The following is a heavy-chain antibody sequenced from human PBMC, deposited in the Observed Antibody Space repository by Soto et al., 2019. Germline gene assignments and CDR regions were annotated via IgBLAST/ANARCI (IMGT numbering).Heavy chain of an antibody. CDR1: GVPIRNYY. J-gene: IGHJ4*01. D-gene: IGHD4-17*01. CDR2: IHYTGSA. Sequence: SETLSLTCTVSGVPIRNYYWTWIRQPPGKGLEYIGYIHYTGSAYYNPSLGSRVTISVDTAKNQFSLRLTSVTAADTAVYFCARRRDTDYLIDYWGQGTLVTVSS. V-gene: IGHV4-59*01. CDR3: ARRRDTDYLIDY.